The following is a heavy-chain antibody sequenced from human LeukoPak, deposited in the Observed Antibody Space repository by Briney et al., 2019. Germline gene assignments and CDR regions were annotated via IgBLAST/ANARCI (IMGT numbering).Heavy chain of an antibody. CDR1: GGSFSGYY. Sequence: SETLSLTCAVYGGSFSGYYWSWIRQPPGKGLEWIGEINHSGSTNYNPSLESRVTISVDTSKNQFSLKLSSVTAADAAVYYCARGRYDYIWGSYRPFDYWGQGTLVTVSS. V-gene: IGHV4-34*01. CDR2: INHSGST. J-gene: IGHJ4*02. CDR3: ARGRYDYIWGSYRPFDY. D-gene: IGHD3-16*02.